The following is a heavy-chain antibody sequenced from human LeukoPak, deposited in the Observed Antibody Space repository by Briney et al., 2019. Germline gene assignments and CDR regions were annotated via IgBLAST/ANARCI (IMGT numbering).Heavy chain of an antibody. V-gene: IGHV4-39*01. CDR3: VRDCTNGVCSDY. CDR2: IYYSGRT. D-gene: IGHD2-8*01. J-gene: IGHJ4*02. CDR1: GVSINSGSYY. Sequence: SETLSLTCTVSGVSINSGSYYWGWIRQPPGKGLEWIGSIYYSGRTYYNPSLKSRVTISVDTSKNQFSLKLSSVTAADTAVYYCVRDCTNGVCSDYWGQGTLLTVSS.